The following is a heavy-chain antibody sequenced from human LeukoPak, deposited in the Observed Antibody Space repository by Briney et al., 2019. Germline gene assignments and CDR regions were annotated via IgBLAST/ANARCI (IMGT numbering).Heavy chain of an antibody. CDR3: AKDRGVVVPAANDL. Sequence: GRSLRLSCAASGFTFSSYAMSWVRQAPGKGLEWVSAISGSGGSTYYADSVKGRFTISRDNSKNTLYLQMNSLRAEDTAVYYCAKDRGVVVPAANDLWGQGTLVTVSS. CDR2: ISGSGGST. D-gene: IGHD2-2*01. V-gene: IGHV3-23*01. J-gene: IGHJ4*02. CDR1: GFTFSSYA.